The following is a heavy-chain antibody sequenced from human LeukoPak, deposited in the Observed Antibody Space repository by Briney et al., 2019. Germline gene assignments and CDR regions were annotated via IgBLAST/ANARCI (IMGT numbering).Heavy chain of an antibody. CDR2: IYTDGSIT. CDR1: GFTFSNYW. Sequence: EGSLRLSCAASGFTFSNYWMHWVRQAPGKGLVWVSRIYTDGSITNYADSVKGRFTISRDNAKNTLYLQMNSLRADDTAVYYCARVVSSSDLIDYWGQGTLVTVSS. D-gene: IGHD3-22*01. CDR3: ARVVSSSDLIDY. V-gene: IGHV3-74*01. J-gene: IGHJ4*02.